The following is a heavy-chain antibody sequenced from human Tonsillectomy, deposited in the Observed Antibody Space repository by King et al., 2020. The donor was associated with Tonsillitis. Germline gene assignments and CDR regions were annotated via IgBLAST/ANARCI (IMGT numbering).Heavy chain of an antibody. V-gene: IGHV3-15*07. CDR2: IKSKGGGGTA. J-gene: IGHJ1*01. D-gene: IGHD6-13*01. CDR1: GFSFTAAW. CDR3: PKGTAPSSWALDH. Sequence: VQLVESGGGLVQPGGSLKLSCAGSGFSFTAAWMTWVRQAPGKGLEWVGRIKSKGGGGTADYAAPVTGRFIIARADSANTVSLQMNSLKTEDTAVYYCPKGTAPSSWALDHWGHGTLVTVSS.